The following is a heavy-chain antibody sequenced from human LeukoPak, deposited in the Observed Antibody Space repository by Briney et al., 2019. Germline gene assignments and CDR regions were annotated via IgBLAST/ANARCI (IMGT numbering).Heavy chain of an antibody. CDR2: IWYDGSNK. CDR1: GFTFSNYG. D-gene: IGHD5-18*01. V-gene: IGHV3-33*01. J-gene: IGHJ4*02. Sequence: GGSLRLSCAASGFTFSNYGMHWVRQAPGKGLEWVALIWYDGSNKYYTDSVKGRLTISRDNSKNTLYLQMNSLRAEDTAVYYCARDTAMDYWGQGTLVTVSS. CDR3: ARDTAMDY.